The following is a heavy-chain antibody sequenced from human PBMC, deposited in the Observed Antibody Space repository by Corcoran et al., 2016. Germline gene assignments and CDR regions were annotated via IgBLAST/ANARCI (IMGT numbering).Heavy chain of an antibody. Sequence: QVQLVESGGGVVQPGRSLRLSCAASGFTFSSYGMHWVRQAPGKGLEWVAVISYDGSNKYYADSVKGRFTISRDNSKNTLYLQMNSPRAEDTAVYYCAKGGPRDYYGSGGFDYWGQGTLVTVSS. V-gene: IGHV3-30*18. J-gene: IGHJ4*02. CDR3: AKGGPRDYYGSGGFDY. D-gene: IGHD3-10*01. CDR1: GFTFSSYG. CDR2: ISYDGSNK.